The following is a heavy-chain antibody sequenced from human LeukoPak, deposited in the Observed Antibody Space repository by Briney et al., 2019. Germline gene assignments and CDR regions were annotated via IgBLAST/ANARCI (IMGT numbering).Heavy chain of an antibody. CDR1: GFTSSSYS. J-gene: IGHJ4*02. D-gene: IGHD1-26*01. CDR3: ARGNSGSYLCYFDY. CDR2: ISSSSSYI. V-gene: IGHV3-21*01. Sequence: PGGSLRLSCAASGFTSSSYSMNWVRQAPGKGLEWVSSISSSSSYIYYADSVKGRFTISRDNAKNSLYLQMNSLRAEDTAVYYCARGNSGSYLCYFDYWGQGTLVTVSS.